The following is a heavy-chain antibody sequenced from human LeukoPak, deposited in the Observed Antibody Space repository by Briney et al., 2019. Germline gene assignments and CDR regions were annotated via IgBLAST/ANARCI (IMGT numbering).Heavy chain of an antibody. J-gene: IGHJ4*02. Sequence: GGSLRLSCAASGFTFNSYAMYWVRQAPGKGLEWVSGISGSGGSTYHAGSVKGRFSISRDNSRNTVFLQMHSLRAEDTALYYCAKTTAGYSSGRYPGWPVDYWGQGTLVTVSS. CDR2: ISGSGGST. CDR3: AKTTAGYSSGRYPGWPVDY. CDR1: GFTFNSYA. D-gene: IGHD6-19*01. V-gene: IGHV3-23*01.